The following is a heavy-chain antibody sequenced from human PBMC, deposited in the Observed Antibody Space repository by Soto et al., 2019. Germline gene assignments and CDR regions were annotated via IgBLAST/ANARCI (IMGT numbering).Heavy chain of an antibody. Sequence: GASVKVSCKASGYTFTSYDISWVRQATGQGLEWMGWMNPNNGNTDYAPKFQGRVTMTMNTSIGTAYMELSSLRSEDTAVYYCARSPRNYYALGSYSYFRHWGQGTLVTVPS. D-gene: IGHD3-10*01. CDR1: GYTFTSYD. J-gene: IGHJ1*01. CDR2: MNPNNGNT. CDR3: ARSPRNYYALGSYSYFRH. V-gene: IGHV1-8*01.